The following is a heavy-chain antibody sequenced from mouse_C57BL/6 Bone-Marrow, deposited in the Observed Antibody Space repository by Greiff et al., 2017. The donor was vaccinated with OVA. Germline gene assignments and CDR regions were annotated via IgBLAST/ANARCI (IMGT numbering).Heavy chain of an antibody. CDR2: ISSGSSTI. Sequence: VQLKESGGGLVKPGGSLKLSCAASGFTFSDYGMHWVRQAPEKGLEWVAYISSGSSTIYYADTVKGRFTISRDNAKNTLFLQMTSLRSEDTAMYYCARDYGSSFRGWAMDYWGQGTSGTVSS. CDR3: ARDYGSSFRGWAMDY. CDR1: GFTFSDYG. D-gene: IGHD1-1*01. V-gene: IGHV5-17*01. J-gene: IGHJ4*01.